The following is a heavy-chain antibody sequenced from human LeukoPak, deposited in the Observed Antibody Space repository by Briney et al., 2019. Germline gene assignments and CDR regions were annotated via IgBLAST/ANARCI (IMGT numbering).Heavy chain of an antibody. J-gene: IGHJ4*02. CDR2: ISGSGGST. Sequence: GGSLRLSCAASGFTFSSYAMSWVRQAPGKGLEWVSAISGSGGSTYYADSVKGRFTISRDNSKNALYLQMNSLRAEDTAVYYCAKGGIRGVFNFDYWGQGTLVTVSS. CDR1: GFTFSSYA. D-gene: IGHD3-10*01. V-gene: IGHV3-23*01. CDR3: AKGGIRGVFNFDY.